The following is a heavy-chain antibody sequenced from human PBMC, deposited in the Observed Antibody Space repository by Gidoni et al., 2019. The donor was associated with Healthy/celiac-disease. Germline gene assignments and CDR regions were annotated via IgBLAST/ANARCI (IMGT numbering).Heavy chain of an antibody. V-gene: IGHV3-9*01. Sequence: EVQLVESGGGLVQPGRSLRLSCAASGFPFDDYAMHWVRQAPGKGLEWVSGSSWNSGSIGYADSVKGRFTISRDNAKNSLYLQMNSLRAEDTALYYCAKDMGWDSSGYHMGSFAFDIWGQGTMVTVSS. CDR2: SSWNSGSI. J-gene: IGHJ3*02. CDR3: AKDMGWDSSGYHMGSFAFDI. D-gene: IGHD3-22*01. CDR1: GFPFDDYA.